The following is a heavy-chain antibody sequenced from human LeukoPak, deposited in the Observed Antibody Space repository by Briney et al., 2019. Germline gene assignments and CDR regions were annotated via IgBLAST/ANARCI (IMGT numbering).Heavy chain of an antibody. D-gene: IGHD2-15*01. CDR2: ISTYDGNA. CDR3: ARDRGLSCRGGTCSMES. J-gene: IGHJ5*02. Sequence: GASVKVSCKSSGYIFPKYGISWVRQAPGQGLEWMGWISTYDGNANYAQQLQGRVTMTKDTSTSTAYMELRSLISDDTAVYYCARDRGLSCRGGTCSMESWGQGTLVTVSS. CDR1: GYIFPKYG. V-gene: IGHV1-18*01.